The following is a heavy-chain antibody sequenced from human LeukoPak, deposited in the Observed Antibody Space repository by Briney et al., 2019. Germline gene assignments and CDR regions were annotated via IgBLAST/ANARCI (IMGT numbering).Heavy chain of an antibody. J-gene: IGHJ4*02. CDR1: GFRFDEYA. Sequence: GGSLRLSCAASGFRFDEYAMHWVRLPPGKGLEWVAGISWNSGSVGYADSVKGRFTISRDNAKNSLYLQMNSLRAEDTAVYYCARYDYYDGPFDYWGQGTLVTVSS. CDR2: ISWNSGSV. V-gene: IGHV3-9*01. CDR3: ARYDYYDGPFDY. D-gene: IGHD3-22*01.